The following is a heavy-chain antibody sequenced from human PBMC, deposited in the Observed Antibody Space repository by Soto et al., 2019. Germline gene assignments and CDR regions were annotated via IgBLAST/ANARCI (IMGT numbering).Heavy chain of an antibody. Sequence: GGSLRLSCAASGFTFSSYSMNWVRQAPGKGLEWVSSISSSSSYIYYADSVKGRFTISRDNAKNSLYLQMNSLRAEDTAVYYCARDPHILEWLLTFDYWGQGTLVTVSS. J-gene: IGHJ4*02. V-gene: IGHV3-21*01. CDR2: ISSSSSYI. D-gene: IGHD3-3*01. CDR3: ARDPHILEWLLTFDY. CDR1: GFTFSSYS.